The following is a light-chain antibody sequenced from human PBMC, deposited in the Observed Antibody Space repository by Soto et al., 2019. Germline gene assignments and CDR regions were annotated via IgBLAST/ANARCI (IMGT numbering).Light chain of an antibody. CDR2: LNSDGSH. Sequence: QPVLTQSPSASASLGASVKFTCTLSSGHSSYAIAWHQQQPGKGPRFLMKLNSDGSHNKGDGIPDRFSGSSSGAERYLTISGLQSEDEADYYWQTWGTGVRVFGGGTKLTVL. CDR1: SGHSSYA. V-gene: IGLV4-69*01. CDR3: QTWGTGVRV. J-gene: IGLJ2*01.